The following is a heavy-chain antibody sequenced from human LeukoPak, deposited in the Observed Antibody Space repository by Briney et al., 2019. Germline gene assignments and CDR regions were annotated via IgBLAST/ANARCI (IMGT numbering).Heavy chain of an antibody. D-gene: IGHD5-18*01. CDR3: AREASDTAMATYYFDY. CDR2: IYISGRT. CDR1: GGSISTYY. V-gene: IGHV4-4*07. J-gene: IGHJ4*02. Sequence: SDTLSLICTVSGGSISTYYWSWIPQPAGKGLECIGRIYISGRTNYNPSLQSRVTMSVDTSRNQFSLKLRSVTAADTAVYYCAREASDTAMATYYFDYWGQGTLVTVSS.